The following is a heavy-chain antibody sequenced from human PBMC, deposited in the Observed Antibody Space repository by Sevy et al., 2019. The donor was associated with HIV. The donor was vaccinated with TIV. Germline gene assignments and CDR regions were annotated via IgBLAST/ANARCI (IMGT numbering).Heavy chain of an antibody. CDR3: AGARYDSSGSFDAFDI. D-gene: IGHD3-22*01. CDR2: YGSGGAT. V-gene: IGHV3-23*01. Sequence: GGSLRLSCKPSGFTFTSYAMSWVRLAPGKGLEWVSRHYGSGGATDYADSVKGRFTISRDNSKNTLYLQMNSLRIEDTAVYYCAGARYDSSGSFDAFDIWGQGTMVTVS. J-gene: IGHJ3*02. CDR1: GFTFTSYA.